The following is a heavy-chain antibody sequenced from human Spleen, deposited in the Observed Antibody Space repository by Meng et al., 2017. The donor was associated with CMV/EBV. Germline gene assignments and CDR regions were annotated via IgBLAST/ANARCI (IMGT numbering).Heavy chain of an antibody. Sequence: ASVKVSCKASGYTFSDHYMNWVRQAPGQGLEWMGWINPNSGNTGYAQKFQGRVTMTRNTSISTAYMELSSLRSEDTAVYYCAREAFHWNDASYYYGMDVWGQGTTVTVSS. CDR1: GYTFSDHY. CDR3: AREAFHWNDASYYYGMDV. V-gene: IGHV1-8*02. J-gene: IGHJ6*02. CDR2: INPNSGNT. D-gene: IGHD1-1*01.